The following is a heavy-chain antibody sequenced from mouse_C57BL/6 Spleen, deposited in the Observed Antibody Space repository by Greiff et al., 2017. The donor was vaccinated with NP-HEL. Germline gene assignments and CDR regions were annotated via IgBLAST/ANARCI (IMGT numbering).Heavy chain of an antibody. D-gene: IGHD2-4*01. V-gene: IGHV1-52*01. CDR2: IDPSDSET. J-gene: IGHJ3*01. CDR3: ARGGYDCDGAWFAY. Sequence: QVQLQQPGAELVRPGSSVKLSCKASGYTFTSYWMHWVKQRPIQGLEWIGNIDPSDSETHYNQKFKDKATLTVDKSSSTAYMQLSSLTSEASAVYYCARGGYDCDGAWFAYWGQGTLVTVSA. CDR1: GYTFTSYW.